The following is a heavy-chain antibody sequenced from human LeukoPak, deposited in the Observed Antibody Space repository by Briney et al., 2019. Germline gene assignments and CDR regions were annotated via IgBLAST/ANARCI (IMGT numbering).Heavy chain of an antibody. CDR2: INHSGST. J-gene: IGHJ5*02. V-gene: IGHV4-39*07. CDR1: GGSISSSSYY. Sequence: PSETLSLTCTVSGGSISSSSYYWGWIRQPPGKGLEWIGEINHSGSTNYNPSLKSRVTISVDTSKNQFSLKLSSVTAADTAVYYCARRRKIWFGELWGNWFDPWGQGTLVTVSS. CDR3: ARRRKIWFGELWGNWFDP. D-gene: IGHD3-10*01.